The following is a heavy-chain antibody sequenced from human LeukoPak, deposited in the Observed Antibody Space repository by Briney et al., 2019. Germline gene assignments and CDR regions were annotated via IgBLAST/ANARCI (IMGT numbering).Heavy chain of an antibody. D-gene: IGHD1-14*01. Sequence: ASVKVSCKASGGTFSSYAISWVRQAPGQGLEWMGRINPNSGGTNYAQKFQGRVTMTRDTSISTAYMELSRLRSDDTAVYYCARGPRNDPWGQGTLVTVSS. CDR3: ARGPRNDP. J-gene: IGHJ5*02. V-gene: IGHV1-2*06. CDR1: GGTFSSYA. CDR2: INPNSGGT.